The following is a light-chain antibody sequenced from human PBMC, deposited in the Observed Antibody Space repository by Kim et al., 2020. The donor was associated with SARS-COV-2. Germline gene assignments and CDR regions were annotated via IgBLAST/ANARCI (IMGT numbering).Light chain of an antibody. J-gene: IGKJ1*01. CDR1: QDIGSD. CDR2: FAS. CDR3: HQSASLPWT. V-gene: IGKV6-21*02. Sequence: GTPKEKITITCRASQDIGSDLHWYQHQPDQSPKLLIRFASQSISGVSSRFSGSGSGTDFTLTINGLEAEDAATYYCHQSASLPWTFGQGTKVDIK.